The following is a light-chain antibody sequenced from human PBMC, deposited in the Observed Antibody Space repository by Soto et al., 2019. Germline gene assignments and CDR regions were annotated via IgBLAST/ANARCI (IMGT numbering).Light chain of an antibody. CDR1: QSVSSSF. CDR3: QQYGSSPLT. Sequence: EIVLTQSPGTLSLSPGERATLSCRASQSVSSSFLAWYQQKPGQAPRLLIYGASSRAPGIPDRFSGSGSGIDFTLTISRLEPEDVAVYYCQQYGSSPLTFGGGTKVEIK. J-gene: IGKJ4*01. V-gene: IGKV3-20*01. CDR2: GAS.